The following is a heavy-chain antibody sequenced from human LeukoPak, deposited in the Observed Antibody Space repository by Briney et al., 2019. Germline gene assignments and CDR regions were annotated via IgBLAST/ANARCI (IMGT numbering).Heavy chain of an antibody. CDR1: GGTFSSYA. CDR3: ASSTVYYYDSSGYYWFDP. J-gene: IGHJ5*02. CDR2: IIPIFGTA. Sequence: GSSVKVSCKASGGTFSSYAISWVRQAPGQGLEWMGRIIPIFGTANYAQKFQGRVTITTDESTSTAYMELSSLGSEDTAVYYCASSTVYYYDSSGYYWFDPWGQGTLVTVCS. V-gene: IGHV1-69*05. D-gene: IGHD3-22*01.